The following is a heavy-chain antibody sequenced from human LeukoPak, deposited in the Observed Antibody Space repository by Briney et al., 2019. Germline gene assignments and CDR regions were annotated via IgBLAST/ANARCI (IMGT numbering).Heavy chain of an antibody. CDR2: INPNSGDA. Sequence: GASAKVSCKASEYTFTCFYIHWLRQAPGQGLEWMGWINPNSGDANYAPKFQGRVTMTRDTSISTAYMELSSLRSDDTAVYYCARGHCGSATCQRNWFDPWGQGSLVTVSS. D-gene: IGHD2-2*01. V-gene: IGHV1-2*02. CDR3: ARGHCGSATCQRNWFDP. CDR1: EYTFTCFY. J-gene: IGHJ5*02.